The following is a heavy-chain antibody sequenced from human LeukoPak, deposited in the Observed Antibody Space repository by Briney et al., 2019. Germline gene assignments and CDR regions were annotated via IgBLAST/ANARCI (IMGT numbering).Heavy chain of an antibody. CDR2: ISGSGGSS. Sequence: GGSLRLSCAASGFTFSSYGMSWVRQAPGKGLEWVSLISGSGGSSYYADSVKGRFTISRDNSKNTLYLQMNSLRAEDTAVYHCAILLGYCSSGTCLNVWGQGTTVT. CDR1: GFTFSSYG. J-gene: IGHJ6*02. D-gene: IGHD2-15*01. CDR3: AILLGYCSSGTCLNV. V-gene: IGHV3-23*01.